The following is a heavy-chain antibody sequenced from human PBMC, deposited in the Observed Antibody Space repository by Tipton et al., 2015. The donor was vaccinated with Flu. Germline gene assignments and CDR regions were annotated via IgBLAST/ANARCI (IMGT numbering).Heavy chain of an antibody. CDR2: ISYDGNDK. J-gene: IGHJ6*02. D-gene: IGHD5-12*01. V-gene: IGHV3-30*18. Sequence: SLRLSCAASGFTFNTYGMHWVRQSPGRGLEWVALISYDGNDKYYADSVKGRFTISRDNSKNTLYLDMTSLRAEDTALYFCAKDLPQYIRLPDYFFYYTMDVWGQGTTVTVSS. CDR1: GFTFNTYG. CDR3: AKDLPQYIRLPDYFFYYTMDV.